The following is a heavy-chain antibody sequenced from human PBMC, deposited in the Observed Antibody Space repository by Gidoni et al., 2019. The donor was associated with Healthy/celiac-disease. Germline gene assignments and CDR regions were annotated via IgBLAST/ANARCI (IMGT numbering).Heavy chain of an antibody. Sequence: QVQLQQWGAGLLKPSVTLSLPCPVYGGSFSGYYWSWIRQPPGKGLEWIGEINHSGSTNYNPSLKSRVTISVDTSKNQFSLKLSSVTAADTAVYYCARGPPMTTVTTFVYWGQGTLVTVSS. CDR2: INHSGST. CDR3: ARGPPMTTVTTFVY. J-gene: IGHJ4*02. V-gene: IGHV4-34*01. D-gene: IGHD4-17*01. CDR1: GGSFSGYY.